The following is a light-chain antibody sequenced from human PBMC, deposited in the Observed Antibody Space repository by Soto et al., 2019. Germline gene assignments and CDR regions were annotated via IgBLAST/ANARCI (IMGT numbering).Light chain of an antibody. Sequence: EIVVMESPGTLALYKGERASLSCRASQSVSSSYLAWYQQKPGQAPRLLIYGASNRATGIPDRFSGSGSGTDFTLTISRLEPEDFAVYYCQQRSNWPPDTFGQGTKVDIK. J-gene: IGKJ1*01. V-gene: IGKV3D-20*02. CDR2: GAS. CDR3: QQRSNWPPDT. CDR1: QSVSSSY.